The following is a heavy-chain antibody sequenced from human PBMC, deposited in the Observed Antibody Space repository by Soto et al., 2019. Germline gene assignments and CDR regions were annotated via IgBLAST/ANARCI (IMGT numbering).Heavy chain of an antibody. J-gene: IGHJ4*02. Sequence: EVQLVEPGGGLVKPGGSLRLSCAASGVTFSNAWMNWVRQAPGKGLEWVGRIKSKTDGGTTDYAAPVKSRFTISRDDFKNTRLLEKDRPENEGTTVYLCSGGRWLHCVCHLWGWWGQGTLVTVSS. CDR3: SGGRWLHCVCHLWGW. V-gene: IGHV3-15*07. D-gene: IGHD2-8*01. CDR2: IKSKTDGGTT. CDR1: GVTFSNAW.